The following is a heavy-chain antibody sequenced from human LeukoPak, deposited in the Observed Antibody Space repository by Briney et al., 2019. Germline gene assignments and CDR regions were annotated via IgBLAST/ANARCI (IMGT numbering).Heavy chain of an antibody. CDR1: GYSISSGYY. Sequence: SETLSLTCAVSGYSISSGYYWGWIRQPPGKGLEWIGSIYHSGSTYYNPSLKSRVTISVDTSKNQFSLKLSSVTAADTAVYYCARSDSTSWIPSDYWGQGTLVTVSS. J-gene: IGHJ4*02. V-gene: IGHV4-38-2*01. D-gene: IGHD2-2*01. CDR2: IYHSGST. CDR3: ARSDSTSWIPSDY.